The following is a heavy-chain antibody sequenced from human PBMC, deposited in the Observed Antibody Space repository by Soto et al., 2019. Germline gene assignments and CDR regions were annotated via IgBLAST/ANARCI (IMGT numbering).Heavy chain of an antibody. CDR1: GLTFSSYS. J-gene: IGHJ4*02. D-gene: IGHD6-13*01. CDR3: ARRPIAAAGYYFDY. CDR2: XXSXXSXX. Sequence: PGVLQRLSYAASGLTFSSYSMHWVRQDPGKXLEWVSSXXSXXSXXXXXDXXXGRFTISRDNAKNSLYLQMNSLRAEDTAVYYCARRPIAAAGYYFDYWGQGTLVTVSS. V-gene: IGHV3-21*01.